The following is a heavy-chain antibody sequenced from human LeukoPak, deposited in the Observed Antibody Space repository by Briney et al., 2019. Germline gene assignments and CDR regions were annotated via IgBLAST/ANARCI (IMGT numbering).Heavy chain of an antibody. J-gene: IGHJ4*02. D-gene: IGHD1-26*01. CDR1: DFSFITYA. Sequence: PGGSLRLSCAASDFSFITYAMSWVRQAPGKGLEWVSGINWNGGSTGYADSVKGRFTISRDNAKNSLYLQMNSLRAEDTALYYCARAGASPADYWGQGTLVTVSS. CDR2: INWNGGST. CDR3: ARAGASPADY. V-gene: IGHV3-20*04.